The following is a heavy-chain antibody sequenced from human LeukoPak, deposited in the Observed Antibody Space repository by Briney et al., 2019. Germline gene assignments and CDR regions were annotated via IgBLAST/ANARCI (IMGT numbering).Heavy chain of an antibody. D-gene: IGHD3-10*01. Sequence: GGSLRLSCAASGFTVSSNYMSWVRQAPRKGLEWVSVIYSGGSTYYADSVKGRFTISRDNSKNTLYLQMNSLRAEDTAVYYCARDPFGLNWFDPWGQGTLVTVSS. J-gene: IGHJ5*02. CDR1: GFTVSSNY. V-gene: IGHV3-53*01. CDR2: IYSGGST. CDR3: ARDPFGLNWFDP.